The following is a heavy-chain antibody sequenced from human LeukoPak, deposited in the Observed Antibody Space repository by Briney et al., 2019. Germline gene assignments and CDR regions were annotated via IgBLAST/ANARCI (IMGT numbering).Heavy chain of an antibody. Sequence: ASVKVSCKASGYTLTSYDINWVRQATGQGLEWMGWMNPNSGNTGYAQKFQGRVTMTRNTSISTAYMEPSSLRSEDTAVYYCARTYDILTGYHDYWGQGTLVTVSS. CDR1: GYTLTSYD. CDR3: ARTYDILTGYHDY. D-gene: IGHD3-9*01. V-gene: IGHV1-8*01. CDR2: MNPNSGNT. J-gene: IGHJ4*02.